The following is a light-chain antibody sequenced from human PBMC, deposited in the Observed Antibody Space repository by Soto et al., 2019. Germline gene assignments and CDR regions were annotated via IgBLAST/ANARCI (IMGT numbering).Light chain of an antibody. J-gene: IGLJ3*02. V-gene: IGLV2-14*03. CDR1: NSDVGSYDY. Sequence: QSVLTQPASVSGSPGQSITISCTGTNSDVGSYDYVSWYQQHPGKAPKLIIYEVTNRPSGISNRFSGSKSGDTASLTISGLQAEDEADYYCSSYMGNYIWAFGGGTKVTVL. CDR3: SSYMGNYIWA. CDR2: EVT.